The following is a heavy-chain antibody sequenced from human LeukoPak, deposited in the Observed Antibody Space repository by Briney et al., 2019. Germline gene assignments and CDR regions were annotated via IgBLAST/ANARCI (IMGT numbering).Heavy chain of an antibody. J-gene: IGHJ4*02. D-gene: IGHD4-23*01. CDR1: GFTFSSYG. V-gene: IGHV3-30*18. Sequence: HTGGSLRLSCAASGFTFSSYGMHWVRQAPGKGLEWVAVISYDGSNKYYADSVKGRFTISRDNSKNTLYLQMNSLRAEDTAVYYCAKDPNGGNSVRSWGQGTLVTVSS. CDR3: AKDPNGGNSVRS. CDR2: ISYDGSNK.